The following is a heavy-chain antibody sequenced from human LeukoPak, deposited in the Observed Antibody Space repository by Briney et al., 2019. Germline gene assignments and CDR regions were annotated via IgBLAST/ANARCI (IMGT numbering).Heavy chain of an antibody. V-gene: IGHV4-61*02. CDR3: ATSRFSGGLGRFDP. CDR1: GGSINSGSYY. Sequence: SQTLSLTCTVSGGSINSGSYYYHWIRQPAGKGLEWIGRIYTSGSTIYNPSLKSRVTISVDTSKNQVSLKLTSVTAVDTAVYYCATSRFSGGLGRFDPWGQGTLVTVSS. CDR2: IYTSGST. J-gene: IGHJ5*02. D-gene: IGHD3-10*01.